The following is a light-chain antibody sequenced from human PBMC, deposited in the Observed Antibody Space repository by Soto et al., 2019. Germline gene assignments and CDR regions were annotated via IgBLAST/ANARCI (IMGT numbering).Light chain of an antibody. J-gene: IGLJ2*01. CDR1: SGHSSYI. CDR2: LEGTGSY. Sequence: QPVLTQSSSASASPGSSVKLTCTLSSGHSSYIIAWHQQQPGKAPRYLMKLEGTGSYNKGGGVPDRFSGSSSGADRHLTISNLHFEDEADYYCETWDRNTVVFGGGTKLTVL. CDR3: ETWDRNTVV. V-gene: IGLV4-60*02.